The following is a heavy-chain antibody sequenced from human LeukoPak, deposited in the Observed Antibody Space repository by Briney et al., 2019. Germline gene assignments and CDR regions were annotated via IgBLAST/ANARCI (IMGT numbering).Heavy chain of an antibody. Sequence: RASVKVSCKVSGYTLTELSMHWVRQAPGKGLEWMGGFDPEDGETIYAQKFQGRVTMTRDTSISTAYMELSRLRSDDTAVYYCARSAPDRRYGMDVWGQGTTVTVSS. D-gene: IGHD3-22*01. V-gene: IGHV1-24*01. CDR3: ARSAPDRRYGMDV. J-gene: IGHJ6*02. CDR2: FDPEDGET. CDR1: GYTLTELS.